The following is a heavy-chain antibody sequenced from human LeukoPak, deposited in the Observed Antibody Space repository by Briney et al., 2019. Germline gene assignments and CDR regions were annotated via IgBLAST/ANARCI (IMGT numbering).Heavy chain of an antibody. Sequence: GGSLRLSCAASGFTFSSYWMTWVRQAPGKGLEWVANIKQDGSEKYYVDSVKGRFTISRDNAKNSLYLQMNSLRAEDTAVYYCARAGRKSRGIDIVRKKETGYYYYMDVWGKGTTVTVSS. D-gene: IGHD2-15*01. CDR2: IKQDGSEK. CDR3: ARAGRKSRGIDIVRKKETGYYYYMDV. CDR1: GFTFSSYW. J-gene: IGHJ6*03. V-gene: IGHV3-7*01.